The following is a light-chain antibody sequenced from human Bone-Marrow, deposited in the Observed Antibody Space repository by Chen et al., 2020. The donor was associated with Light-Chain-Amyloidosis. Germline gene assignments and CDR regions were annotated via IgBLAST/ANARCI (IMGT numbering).Light chain of an antibody. CDR1: QTISSNY. CDR3: QQYGTSPLT. Sequence: EIVLTQSPGTLSLSQGEGANLSCRASQTISSNYLTWDQQKFGQAPRLLIYGSSSRATGIPDRFTGSGSLTDFTLTINRLEPEDFAMYYCQQYGTSPLTSGGATNVEIQ. V-gene: IGKV3-20*01. CDR2: GSS. J-gene: IGKJ4*01.